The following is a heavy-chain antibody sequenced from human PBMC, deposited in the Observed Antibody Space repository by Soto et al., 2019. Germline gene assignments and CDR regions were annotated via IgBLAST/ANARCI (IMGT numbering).Heavy chain of an antibody. CDR2: INQSGST. V-gene: IGHV4-34*01. CDR3: ARKHYSGFDD. D-gene: IGHD1-26*01. J-gene: IGHJ4*02. Sequence: SETLSLTCAVYGESFSRYSWTWIRQPPGKGLEWIGEINQSGSTVYNPSLKSRVTISIDTSKMQFSLTLTSVTAADAAIYYCARKHYSGFDDWGQGTLVTVSS. CDR1: GESFSRYS.